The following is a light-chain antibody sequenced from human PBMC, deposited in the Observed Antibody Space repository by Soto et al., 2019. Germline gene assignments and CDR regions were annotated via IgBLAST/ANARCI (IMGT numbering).Light chain of an antibody. Sequence: QSVLTQPPSASGSPGQSVTISCTGTSSDVGGYNYVSWYQQHPGKPPKLMIYEVSKPPSGVPDRFSGSKSGNTAFLTVSGLQAEDEADYCCSSYAGRNKGVFGTGTKLTVL. CDR1: SSDVGGYNY. J-gene: IGLJ1*01. CDR2: EVS. CDR3: SSYAGRNKGV. V-gene: IGLV2-8*01.